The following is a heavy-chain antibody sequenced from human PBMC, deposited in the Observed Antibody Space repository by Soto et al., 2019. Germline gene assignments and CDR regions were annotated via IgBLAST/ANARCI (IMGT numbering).Heavy chain of an antibody. V-gene: IGHV1-3*01. J-gene: IGHJ4*02. CDR1: GYTFTSYA. Sequence: GASVKVSCKASGYTFTSYAMHWVRQAPGQRLEWMGWINAGNGNTKDSQKFQGRVTITRDTSASTAYMELSSLRSEDTAVYYCARASGSRMLDSWGQGTLVTVSS. CDR3: ARASGSRMLDS. CDR2: INAGNGNT. D-gene: IGHD2-8*01.